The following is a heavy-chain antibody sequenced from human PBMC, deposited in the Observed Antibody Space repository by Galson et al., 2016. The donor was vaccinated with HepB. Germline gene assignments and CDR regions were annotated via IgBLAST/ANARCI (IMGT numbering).Heavy chain of an antibody. CDR2: ISPGDSDT. V-gene: IGHV5-51*01. D-gene: IGHD6-19*01. CDR3: ARLGAGYSSREDYYGLDV. Sequence: QSGAEVKKPGESLKISCKASGYSFTRHWIGWVRQMPGKGLEWMGIISPGDSDTRYSPSFQGQVTISADKSISTAYLQWSSLKASDTAMYYCARLGAGYSSREDYYGLDVWGQGTTVTVSS. J-gene: IGHJ6*02. CDR1: GYSFTRHW.